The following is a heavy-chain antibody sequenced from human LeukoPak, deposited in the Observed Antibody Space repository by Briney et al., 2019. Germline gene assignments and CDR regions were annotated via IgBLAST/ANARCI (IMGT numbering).Heavy chain of an antibody. Sequence: SVKVSCKASGGTFSSYAISWVRQAPGQGLEWMGGIIPIFGTANYAQKFQGRVTITTDESTSTAYMELSSLRSEDTAVYYCARCSSPTVYYYYYTDVWGKGTTVTVSS. CDR3: ARCSSPTVYYYYYTDV. CDR2: IIPIFGTA. J-gene: IGHJ6*03. V-gene: IGHV1-69*05. CDR1: GGTFSSYA. D-gene: IGHD6-6*01.